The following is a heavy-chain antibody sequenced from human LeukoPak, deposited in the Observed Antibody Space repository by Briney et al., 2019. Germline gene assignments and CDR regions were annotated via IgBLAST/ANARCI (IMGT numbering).Heavy chain of an antibody. J-gene: IGHJ3*02. D-gene: IGHD3-16*01. CDR3: ARDGNYDYVWGSKGDAFDI. Sequence: PGGSLRLSCAASGFTFSSYEMNWVRQAPGKGLEWVSYISSSGSTIYYADSVKGRFTISRDNAKNSLYLQMNSLRAEDTAVYFCARDGNYDYVWGSKGDAFDIWGLGTMVTVSS. CDR1: GFTFSSYE. CDR2: ISSSGSTI. V-gene: IGHV3-48*03.